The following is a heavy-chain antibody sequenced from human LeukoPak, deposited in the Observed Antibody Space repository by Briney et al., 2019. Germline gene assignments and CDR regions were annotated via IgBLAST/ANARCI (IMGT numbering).Heavy chain of an antibody. Sequence: GGSLRLSCAATGYSFKDYGMHWARQPPGKGLEWVSAINWNGGGTDYADSVKGRFTIFRDNAKNSLYLQLNSLRPEDTALYYCAKHLTATNTYIFFGLDVWGQGTSVTVSS. CDR2: INWNGGGT. J-gene: IGHJ6*02. CDR3: AKHLTATNTYIFFGLDV. CDR1: GYSFKDYG. V-gene: IGHV3-9*01. D-gene: IGHD1-26*01.